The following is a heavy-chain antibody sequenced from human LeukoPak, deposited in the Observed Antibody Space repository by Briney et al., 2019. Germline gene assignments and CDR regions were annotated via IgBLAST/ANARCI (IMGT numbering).Heavy chain of an antibody. CDR2: ISYDGSNK. V-gene: IGHV3-30*03. Sequence: GGSLRLSCAASGFTFSSYGMHWVRQAPGKGLEWVAVISYDGSNKYYADSVKGRFTISRDNSKNTLYLQMNSLRAEDTAVYYCAREEYSSGWYGLLVYWGQGTLVTVSS. CDR1: GFTFSSYG. D-gene: IGHD6-19*01. CDR3: AREEYSSGWYGLLVY. J-gene: IGHJ4*02.